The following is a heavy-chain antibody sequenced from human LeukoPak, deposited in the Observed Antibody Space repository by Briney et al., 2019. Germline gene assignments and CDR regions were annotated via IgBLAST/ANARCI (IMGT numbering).Heavy chain of an antibody. D-gene: IGHD1-26*01. CDR2: ITASGTAM. CDR3: ASSGSYRFDY. Sequence: GGSLRLSCAVSGFSFYTYGIHWVRQAPGKGLEWVSHITASGTAMFYADSVKGRFTISRDNAKNSLYLQMNSLRDEDTAVYYCASSGSYRFDYWGQGTLVTVSS. J-gene: IGHJ4*02. CDR1: GFSFYTYG. V-gene: IGHV3-48*02.